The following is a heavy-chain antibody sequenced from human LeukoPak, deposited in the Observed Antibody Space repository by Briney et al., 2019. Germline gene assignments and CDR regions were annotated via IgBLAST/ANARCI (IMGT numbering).Heavy chain of an antibody. D-gene: IGHD5-12*01. Sequence: ASVKVSCKASGGTFSSYAISWVRRAPGQGLEWMGGIIPIFGTANYAQKLQGRVTITTDESTSTAYMELSSLRSEDTAVYYCATNPKVATIPTWGQGTLVTVSS. J-gene: IGHJ5*02. CDR2: IIPIFGTA. CDR3: ATNPKVATIPT. V-gene: IGHV1-69*05. CDR1: GGTFSSYA.